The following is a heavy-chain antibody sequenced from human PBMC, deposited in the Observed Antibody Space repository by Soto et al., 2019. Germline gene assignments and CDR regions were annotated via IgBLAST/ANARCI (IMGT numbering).Heavy chain of an antibody. CDR1: GGTFSSYA. J-gene: IGHJ6*02. CDR2: IIPIFGTA. D-gene: IGHD5-18*01. Sequence: ASVKVSCKASGGTFSSYAISWVRQAPGQGLEWMGGIIPIFGTANYAQKFQGRVTITADESTSTAYMELSSLRSEDTAVYYCAGVPLDTAMVDYYYYGMDVWAQGTTVTVSS. V-gene: IGHV1-69*13. CDR3: AGVPLDTAMVDYYYYGMDV.